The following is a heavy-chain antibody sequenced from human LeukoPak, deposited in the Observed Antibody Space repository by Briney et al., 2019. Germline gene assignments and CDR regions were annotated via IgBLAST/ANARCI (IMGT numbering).Heavy chain of an antibody. V-gene: IGHV4-59*08. CDR3: ARHADYGGYLDY. Sequence: SETLSLTCTVSGGSITSYYWSWVRQPPGKGMEWIGYIYYSGSTNYNPSLKSRVTVSVDPSKSQFSLRLTSLTAADTAVYYCARHADYGGYLDYWGQGTLVTVSS. CDR2: IYYSGST. CDR1: GGSITSYY. J-gene: IGHJ4*02. D-gene: IGHD4-23*01.